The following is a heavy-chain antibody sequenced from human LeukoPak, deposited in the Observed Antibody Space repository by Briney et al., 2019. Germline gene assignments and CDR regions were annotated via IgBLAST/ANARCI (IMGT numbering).Heavy chain of an antibody. D-gene: IGHD1-26*01. J-gene: IGHJ6*02. CDR3: ARGEWELLLYYYYGMDV. Sequence: TGGSLRLSCAASGFTVSSNYMSWVRQAPGKGLEYVSAISSNGGSTYYANSVKGRFTISRDNSKNTLYLQMGSLRAEDMAVYYCARGEWELLLYYYYGMDVWGQGTTVTVSS. V-gene: IGHV3-64*01. CDR1: GFTVSSNY. CDR2: ISSNGGST.